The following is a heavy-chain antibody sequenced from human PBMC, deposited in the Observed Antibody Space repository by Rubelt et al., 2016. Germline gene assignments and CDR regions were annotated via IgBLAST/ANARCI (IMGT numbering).Heavy chain of an antibody. CDR1: GGSFSGYY. V-gene: IGHV4-34*01. CDR2: INHSGST. D-gene: IGHD4-23*01. J-gene: IGHJ4*02. Sequence: QVQLQQWGAGLLKPSETLSLTCAVYGGSFSGYYWSWIRQPPGKGLEWIGEINHSGSTNYNPSPMSRVTISVDTAKNQFSLKRGAVTAADTAGYYCARGGGAEYYFDYWGQGTLVTVSS. CDR3: ARGGGAEYYFDY.